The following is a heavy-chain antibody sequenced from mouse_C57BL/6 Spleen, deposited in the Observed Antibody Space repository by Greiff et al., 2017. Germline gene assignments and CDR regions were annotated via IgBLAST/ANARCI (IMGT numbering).Heavy chain of an antibody. CDR3: ARYYDDGSSYSGYYAMDY. CDR2: INPSNGGT. CDR1: GYTFTSYW. Sequence: QVQLQQPGTELVKPGASVKLSCKASGYTFTSYWMHWVKQRPGQGLEWIGNINPSNGGTNYNEKFKSKATLTVDKSSSTAYMQLSSLTSEESAVDYCARYYDDGSSYSGYYAMDYWGQGTSVTVSS. D-gene: IGHD1-1*01. V-gene: IGHV1-53*01. J-gene: IGHJ4*01.